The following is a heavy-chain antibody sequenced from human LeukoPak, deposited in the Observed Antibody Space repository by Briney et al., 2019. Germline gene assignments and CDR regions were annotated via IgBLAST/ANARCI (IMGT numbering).Heavy chain of an antibody. CDR2: IWYDGSIK. CDR1: GFTFSDYA. V-gene: IGHV3-33*01. D-gene: IGHD4-17*01. CDR3: ARSYGDYAPDY. Sequence: PGGSLGLSCATSGFTFSDYAMHWVRQAPGKGLEWVAIIWYDGSIKYYEESVKGRFTISRDDSKNTVYLRMNSLRVEDTALYFCARSYGDYAPDYWGQGTLVTVSS. J-gene: IGHJ4*02.